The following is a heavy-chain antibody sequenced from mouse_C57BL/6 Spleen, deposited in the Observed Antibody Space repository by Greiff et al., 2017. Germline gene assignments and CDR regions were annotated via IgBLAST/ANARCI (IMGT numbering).Heavy chain of an antibody. D-gene: IGHD2-4*01. V-gene: IGHV1-52*01. CDR3: ARLDYYDYDLYAMDY. CDR1: GYTFTSYW. Sequence: QVQLQQPGAELVRPGSSVKLSCKASGYTFTSYWMHWVKQRPIQGLEWIGNIDPSDSETHYNQKFKDKATLTVDKSSSTAYMQLSSLTSEDSAVYYCARLDYYDYDLYAMDYWGQGTSVTVSS. CDR2: IDPSDSET. J-gene: IGHJ4*01.